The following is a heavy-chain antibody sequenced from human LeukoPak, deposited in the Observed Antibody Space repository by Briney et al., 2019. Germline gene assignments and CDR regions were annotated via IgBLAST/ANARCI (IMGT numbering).Heavy chain of an antibody. V-gene: IGHV1-18*01. CDR3: ARYWVAAAGNYYYYYMDV. J-gene: IGHJ6*03. Sequence: PGASVKVSCKASGYTFTSYGISWVRQAPGQGLEWMGWISAYNGNTNYAQKLQGRVTMTTDTSTSTAYMELRSLRSDDTAVYYCARYWVAAAGNYYYYYMDVWGKGTTVTVSS. CDR1: GYTFTSYG. D-gene: IGHD6-13*01. CDR2: ISAYNGNT.